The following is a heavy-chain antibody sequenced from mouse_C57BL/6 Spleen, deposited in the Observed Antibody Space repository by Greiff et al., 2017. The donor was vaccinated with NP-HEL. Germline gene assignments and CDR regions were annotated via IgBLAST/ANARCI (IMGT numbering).Heavy chain of an antibody. D-gene: IGHD3-1*01. CDR1: GYSFTAYN. CDR3: ARQWGFNYYAMDY. J-gene: IGHJ4*01. V-gene: IGHV1-39*01. Sequence: LQQSGPELVQPGASVKISCKASGYSFTAYNMNWVKQSNGKSLEWIGVINPNYGTTSYNQKFKGKATLTIDQSSSTAYMQLNRLTSKDSAVYNTARQWGFNYYAMDYWGQVTSVTVSS. CDR2: INPNYGTT.